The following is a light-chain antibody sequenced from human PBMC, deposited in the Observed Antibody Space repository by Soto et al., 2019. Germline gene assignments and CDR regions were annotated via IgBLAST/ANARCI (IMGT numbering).Light chain of an antibody. CDR1: QSVGYH. CDR3: QQRTNWPPVP. J-gene: IGKJ4*01. CDR2: DAS. V-gene: IGKV3-11*01. Sequence: EVILTLSAAALSLSTGERATLSCRASQSVGYHLAWYQQKPGQAPRLLIYDASNRATGIPARFSGSGSGTDFTLAISSLEPEDFAVYYCQQRTNWPPVPFGGGTKVAIK.